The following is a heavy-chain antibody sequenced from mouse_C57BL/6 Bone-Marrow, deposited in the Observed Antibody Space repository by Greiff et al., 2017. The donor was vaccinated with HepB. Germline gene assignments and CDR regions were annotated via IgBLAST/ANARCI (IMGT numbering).Heavy chain of an antibody. CDR3: ARWRGSSYDYFDY. CDR1: GYTFTSYW. V-gene: IGHV1-72*01. CDR2: IDPNSGGT. J-gene: IGHJ2*01. D-gene: IGHD1-1*01. Sequence: VQLQQSGAELVKPGASVKLSCKASGYTFTSYWMHWVKQRPGRGLEWIGRIDPNSGGTKYNEKFKSKATLTVDKPSSTAYMQLSSLTSEDSAVYYCARWRGSSYDYFDYWGQGTTLTVSS.